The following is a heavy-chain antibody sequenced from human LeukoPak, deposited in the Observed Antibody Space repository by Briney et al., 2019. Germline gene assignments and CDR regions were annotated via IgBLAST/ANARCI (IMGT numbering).Heavy chain of an antibody. CDR2: TYYRSKWYN. CDR1: GDSVSSNSVA. J-gene: IGHJ3*02. Sequence: PSQTLSLTCAISGDSVSSNSVACHWIRQSPSRGLECLGRTYYRSKWYNDYALSVKSPITIHPDTSKNQFSLQLNSVTPEDTAVYYCARQYRGAFDIWGQGTVVTVSS. CDR3: ARQYRGAFDI. D-gene: IGHD5-12*01. V-gene: IGHV6-1*01.